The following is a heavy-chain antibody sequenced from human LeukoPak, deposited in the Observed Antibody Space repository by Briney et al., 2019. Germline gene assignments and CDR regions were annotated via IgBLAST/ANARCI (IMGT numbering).Heavy chain of an antibody. V-gene: IGHV1-69*05. CDR2: IIPIFGTA. J-gene: IGHJ4*02. CDR1: GGTFSSYA. CDR3: ARGAAFDY. Sequence: SVKVSCKASGGTFSSYAISWVRQAPGQGLEWMGGIIPIFGTANYAQEFQGRVTITRDTSASTAYMELSSLRSEDMAVYYCARGAAFDYWGQGTLVTVSS. D-gene: IGHD6-25*01.